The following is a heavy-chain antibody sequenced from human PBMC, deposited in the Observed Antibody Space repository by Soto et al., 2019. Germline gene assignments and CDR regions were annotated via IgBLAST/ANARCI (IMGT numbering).Heavy chain of an antibody. Sequence: PGGSLRLSCAASGFTFSSYAMSWFRQAPGKGLEWVSAISGSGGSTYYADSVKGRFTISRDNSKNTLYLQMNSLRAEDTAVYYCAKDLDYYGSGRPYGMDVWGQGTAVTVSS. CDR1: GFTFSSYA. J-gene: IGHJ6*02. D-gene: IGHD3-10*01. V-gene: IGHV3-23*01. CDR3: AKDLDYYGSGRPYGMDV. CDR2: ISGSGGST.